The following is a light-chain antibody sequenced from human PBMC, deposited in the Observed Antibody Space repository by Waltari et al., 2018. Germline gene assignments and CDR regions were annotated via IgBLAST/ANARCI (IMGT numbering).Light chain of an antibody. V-gene: IGKV1-8*01. CDR2: AAS. J-gene: IGKJ1*01. Sequence: AIRMTQSPSSLSASTGDRVTITCRASQCISSYLAWYQQKPGKAPKLLIYAASTLQSGVPSRFSGSGSGTDFTLTISCLQSEDFATYYCQQYYSYPLAFGQGTKVEIK. CDR3: QQYYSYPLA. CDR1: QCISSY.